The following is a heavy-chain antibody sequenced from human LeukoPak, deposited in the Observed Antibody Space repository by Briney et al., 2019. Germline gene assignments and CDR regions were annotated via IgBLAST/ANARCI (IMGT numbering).Heavy chain of an antibody. J-gene: IGHJ4*02. CDR2: IITIFGTA. CDR1: GGTFTIYA. D-gene: IGHD2-2*01. CDR3: ARPAATYSAAFDY. V-gene: IGHV1-69*05. Sequence: SVTVSFTSSGGTFTIYAISWVRQAPGQGHEWMGGIITIFGTANYSQKFQGRVTITTDESTSTAYMELSSLRSEDTAVYYCARPAATYSAAFDYWGQGTLVTVSS.